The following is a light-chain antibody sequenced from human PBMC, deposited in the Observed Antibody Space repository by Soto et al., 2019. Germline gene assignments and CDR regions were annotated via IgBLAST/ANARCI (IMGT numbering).Light chain of an antibody. V-gene: IGKV3-20*01. CDR3: QQYGSSPPYT. Sequence: EIVLTQSPGILSLSPGERATHSCRASHSVRSSYLAWYQQKPGQAPRLLIYGASNRATGIPDRFSASGSKTNFTLTISRLEPEDFAVYYCQQYGSSPPYTFGQGTKLEIK. CDR1: HSVRSSY. J-gene: IGKJ2*01. CDR2: GAS.